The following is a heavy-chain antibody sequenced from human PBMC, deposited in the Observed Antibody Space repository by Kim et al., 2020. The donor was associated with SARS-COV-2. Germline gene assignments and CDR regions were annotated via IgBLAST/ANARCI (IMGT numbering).Heavy chain of an antibody. CDR1: GYSFTSYW. D-gene: IGHD2-15*01. J-gene: IGHJ6*02. CDR3: ARRIGYCSGGSCYSGYYYYGMDV. CDR2: IDPSDSYT. V-gene: IGHV5-10-1*01. Sequence: GESLKISCKGSGYSFTSYWISWVRQMPGKGLEWMGRIDPSDSYTNYSPSFQGHVTISADKSISTAYLQWSSLRASDTAMYYCARRIGYCSGGSCYSGYYYYGMDVWGQGTTVTVSS.